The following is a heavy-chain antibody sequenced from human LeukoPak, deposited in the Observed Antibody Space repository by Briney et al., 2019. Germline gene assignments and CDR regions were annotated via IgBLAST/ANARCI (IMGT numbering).Heavy chain of an antibody. D-gene: IGHD5-18*01. CDR1: GYTFTGYY. CDR3: ARGEYSYGFGY. Sequence: AXVKVSCXASGYTFTGYYMHWVRQAPGQGLEWMGWINPNSGGTNYAQKFQGRVIMTGDTSISTAYMELSRLRSDDTAVYYCARGEYSYGFGYWGQGTLVTVSS. J-gene: IGHJ4*02. CDR2: INPNSGGT. V-gene: IGHV1-2*02.